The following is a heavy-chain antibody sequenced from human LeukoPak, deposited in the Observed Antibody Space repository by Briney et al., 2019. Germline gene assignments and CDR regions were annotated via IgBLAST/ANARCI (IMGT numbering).Heavy chain of an antibody. D-gene: IGHD7-27*01. Sequence: SETLSLTCTVSGGSISSYYWSWIRQPPGKGLEWIGYIYYSGSTNYNPSLKSRVTISVDTSKNQFSLKLSSVTAADTAVYYCARVGTGQRRYYYYGMDVWGQGTTVTVSS. CDR1: GGSISSYY. CDR3: ARVGTGQRRYYYYGMDV. J-gene: IGHJ6*02. V-gene: IGHV4-59*01. CDR2: IYYSGST.